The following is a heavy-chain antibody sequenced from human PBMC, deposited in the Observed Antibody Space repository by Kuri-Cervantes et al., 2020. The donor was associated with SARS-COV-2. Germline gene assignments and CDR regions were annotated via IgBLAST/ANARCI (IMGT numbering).Heavy chain of an antibody. J-gene: IGHJ4*02. V-gene: IGHV3-11*06. Sequence: GGSLRLSCAASGFTFSDYYMSWIRQAPGKGLEWVSYISSSSSYTNYADSVKGRFTISRDNAKNSLYLQMNSLRAEDTAVYYCARSSCSGGSCYSAYSYGLFDYWGQGTLVTVSS. CDR1: GFTFSDYY. CDR2: ISSSSSYT. D-gene: IGHD2-15*01. CDR3: ARSSCSGGSCYSAYSYGLFDY.